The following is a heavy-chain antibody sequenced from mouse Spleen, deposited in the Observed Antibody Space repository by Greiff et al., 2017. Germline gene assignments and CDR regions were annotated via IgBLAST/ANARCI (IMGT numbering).Heavy chain of an antibody. V-gene: IGHV5-9-1*01. CDR1: GFTFSSYA. Sequence: EVMLVESGGGLVKPGGSLKLSCAASGFTFSSYAMSWVRQTPEKRLEWVATISSGGSYTYYPDSVKGRFTISRDNAKNTLYLQMSSLRSEDTAMYYCARGGYFDYWGQGTTLTVSS. J-gene: IGHJ2*01. CDR3: ARGGYFDY. CDR2: ISSGGSYT.